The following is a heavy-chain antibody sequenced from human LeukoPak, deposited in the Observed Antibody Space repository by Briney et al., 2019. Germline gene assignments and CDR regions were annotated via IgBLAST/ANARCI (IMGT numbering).Heavy chain of an antibody. V-gene: IGHV3-15*01. J-gene: IGHJ4*02. CDR2: IKSKTDGLTT. Sequence: AGGSLRLSCAASGFTFSNAWMSWVRQVPGKGLEWVGRIKSKTDGLTTDYAAPVKGRFTISRDDSKNTLYLQMNSLKTEDTAVYYCTTDTLITMVRGVIYYFDYWGQGTLVTVSS. D-gene: IGHD3-10*01. CDR3: TTDTLITMVRGVIYYFDY. CDR1: GFTFSNAW.